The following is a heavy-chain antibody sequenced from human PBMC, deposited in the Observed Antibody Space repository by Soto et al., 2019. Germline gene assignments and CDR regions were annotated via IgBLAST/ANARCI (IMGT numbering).Heavy chain of an antibody. Sequence: EAQLVESGGGLVQPGGSLRLSCAASGFPFSGYWMSWGRQAPGKGLEWVANTNQDGSGKYYMDSVKGRFTISRDNTENSLYLQMNSLGDDDTGVYYCARDGYHYVMDLWGQGTTVTVSS. J-gene: IGHJ6*02. CDR2: TNQDGSGK. CDR1: GFPFSGYW. CDR3: ARDGYHYVMDL. V-gene: IGHV3-7*04.